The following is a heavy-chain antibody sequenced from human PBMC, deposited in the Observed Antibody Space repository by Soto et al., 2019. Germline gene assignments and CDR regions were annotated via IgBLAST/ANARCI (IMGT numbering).Heavy chain of an antibody. CDR1: ISSINW. V-gene: IGHV4-4*02. J-gene: IGHJ5*02. Sequence: ISSINWWTWVRQTPGKGLEWIGEIYYSGNTNYNPSLTSRVTMSIDKSKNQFFLNLTSVTAADTAVYYCARSSGVSATNWFDAWGQGTLVTVSS. D-gene: IGHD3-10*01. CDR2: IYYSGNT. CDR3: ARSSGVSATNWFDA.